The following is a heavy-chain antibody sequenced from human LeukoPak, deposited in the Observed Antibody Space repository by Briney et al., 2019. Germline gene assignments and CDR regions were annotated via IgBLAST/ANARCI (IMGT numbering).Heavy chain of an antibody. Sequence: GGSLRLSCAASGFTFRSYGMSWVRQAPGKGLEWVSAISGSGGSTYYADSVKGRFTISRDNSKNTLYLQMNSLRVEDTAIYYCAKETAGLDYWGQGTLVTVSS. CDR2: ISGSGGST. D-gene: IGHD6-19*01. CDR3: AKETAGLDY. V-gene: IGHV3-23*01. CDR1: GFTFRSYG. J-gene: IGHJ4*02.